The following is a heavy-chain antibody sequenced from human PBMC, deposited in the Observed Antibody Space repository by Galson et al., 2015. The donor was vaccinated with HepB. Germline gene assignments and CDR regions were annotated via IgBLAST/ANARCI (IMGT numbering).Heavy chain of an antibody. CDR2: ISCDGSNK. D-gene: IGHD3-10*01. V-gene: IGHV3-30*18. Sequence: SLRLSCAASGFTFSSYGMHWVRQAPGKGLEWVAVISCDGSNKYYADSVKGRFTISRDNSKDTLYLQMNSLRAEDTAVYYCAKDTLMFITMVRGVGIDYWGQGTLVTVSS. CDR3: AKDTLMFITMVRGVGIDY. CDR1: GFTFSSYG. J-gene: IGHJ4*02.